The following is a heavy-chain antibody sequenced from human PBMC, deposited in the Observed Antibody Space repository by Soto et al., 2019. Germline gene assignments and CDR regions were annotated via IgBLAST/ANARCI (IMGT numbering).Heavy chain of an antibody. D-gene: IGHD2-15*01. V-gene: IGHV1-69*08. CDR3: ARDSPLGIVVVVAATDYYGMDV. J-gene: IGHJ6*02. CDR1: GGTFSSYT. Sequence: QVQLVQSGAEVKKPGYSVKVSCKASGGTFSSYTISWVRQAPGQGLEWMGRIIPILGIANYAQKFQGRVTITADKSTSTAYMELSSLRSEDTAVYYCARDSPLGIVVVVAATDYYGMDVWGQGTTVTVSS. CDR2: IIPILGIA.